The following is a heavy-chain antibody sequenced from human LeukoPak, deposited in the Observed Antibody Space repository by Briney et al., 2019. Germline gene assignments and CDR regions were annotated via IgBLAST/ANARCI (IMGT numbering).Heavy chain of an antibody. CDR2: IYPRDSDT. J-gene: IGHJ4*02. Sequence: GESLKISCKGSGYIFTNYWIGWVRQMPGKGLEWMGIIYPRDSDTRYSPSFQGQVTVSADKSISTAYLQWSSLEASDTAICYCARRQYSGYDFDFWGQGTLVTVSS. D-gene: IGHD5-12*01. CDR3: ARRQYSGYDFDF. CDR1: GYIFTNYW. V-gene: IGHV5-51*01.